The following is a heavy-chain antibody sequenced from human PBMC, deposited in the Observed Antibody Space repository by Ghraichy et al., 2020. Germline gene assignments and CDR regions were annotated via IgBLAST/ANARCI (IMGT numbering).Heavy chain of an antibody. D-gene: IGHD4-17*01. CDR3: AKITDYGDYDQYYYYYYGMDV. CDR2: ISYDGSNK. CDR1: GFTFSSYG. V-gene: IGHV3-30*18. Sequence: GGSLRLSCAASGFTFSSYGMHWVRQAPGKGLEWVAVISYDGSNKYYADSVKGRFTISRENSKNTLYLQMNSLRADDQAVYYCAKITDYGDYDQYYYYYYGMDVWVQGTTVTVSS. J-gene: IGHJ6*02.